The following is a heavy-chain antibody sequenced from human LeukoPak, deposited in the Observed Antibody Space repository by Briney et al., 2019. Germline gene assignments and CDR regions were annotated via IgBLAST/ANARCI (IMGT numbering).Heavy chain of an antibody. CDR1: GGSLTGYF. CDR2: VFYSGNT. Sequence: SETLSLTCTVSGGSLTGYFWSWIRQPPGKGLEWLGYVFYSGNTRYNPSLESRVTTSADTSKNQFSLRLTPVTAADTAVYYCARQGTITYAYFDYWSQGTLVTVSS. CDR3: ARQGTITYAYFDY. V-gene: IGHV4-59*08. D-gene: IGHD2-2*01. J-gene: IGHJ4*02.